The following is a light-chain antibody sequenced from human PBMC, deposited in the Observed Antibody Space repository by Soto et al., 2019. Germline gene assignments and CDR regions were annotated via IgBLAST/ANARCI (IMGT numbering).Light chain of an antibody. CDR2: WAS. J-gene: IGKJ4*01. CDR3: QQYYSTPLT. Sequence: DIVMTQSPDSLAVSLGERATINCKSSQSVLYSSNNKNYLAWYQQKPGQPPKLLIYWASTRESGVADRFSGSGSGKDFTLTISSLQAEDVAVYYCQQYYSTPLTFDGGTKVEIK. CDR1: QSVLYSSNNKNY. V-gene: IGKV4-1*01.